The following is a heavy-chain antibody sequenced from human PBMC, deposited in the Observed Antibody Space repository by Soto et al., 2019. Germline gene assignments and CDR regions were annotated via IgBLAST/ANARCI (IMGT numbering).Heavy chain of an antibody. J-gene: IGHJ4*02. CDR2: IIPIFGTA. D-gene: IGHD5-12*01. CDR1: GGTFSSYA. Sequence: ASVKVSCKASGGTFSSYAISWVRQAPGQGLEWMGGIIPIFGTANYAQKFQGRVTITADESTSTAYMELSSLRSEDTAVYYCARHQEMATGMFDYWGQGTLVTVSS. CDR3: ARHQEMATGMFDY. V-gene: IGHV1-69*13.